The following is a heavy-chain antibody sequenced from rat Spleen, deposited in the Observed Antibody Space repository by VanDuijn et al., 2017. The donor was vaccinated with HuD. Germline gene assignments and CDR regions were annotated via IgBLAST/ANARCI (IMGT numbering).Heavy chain of an antibody. CDR1: GYSITSNY. Sequence: EVQLQESGPGLVKPSQSLSLTCSVTGYSITSNYWGWIRKFPGNKMEWIGHISYSGSTPYNPSLKSRLPITINTSKTPIFLNLNSITTEDTATYYCARSQLSDWFAYWGQGTLVTVSS. CDR2: ISYSGST. CDR3: ARSQLSDWFAY. D-gene: IGHD1-2*01. J-gene: IGHJ3*01. V-gene: IGHV3-1*01.